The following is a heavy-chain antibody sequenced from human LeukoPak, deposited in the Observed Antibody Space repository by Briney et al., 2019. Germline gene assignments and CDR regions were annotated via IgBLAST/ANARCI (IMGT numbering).Heavy chain of an antibody. D-gene: IGHD2/OR15-2a*01. CDR1: GGSITGYY. V-gene: IGHV4-59*08. Sequence: PSETLSLTCTVSGGSITGYYWSWIRQPPGKGLEWVGYIFSSGSTNYNPSLKSRVTISLDTSKSQFSLKLISVTASDTAVYYCARLTKFLTTYYPTPWGQGTLVTVSS. CDR2: IFSSGST. J-gene: IGHJ5*02. CDR3: ARLTKFLTTYYPTP.